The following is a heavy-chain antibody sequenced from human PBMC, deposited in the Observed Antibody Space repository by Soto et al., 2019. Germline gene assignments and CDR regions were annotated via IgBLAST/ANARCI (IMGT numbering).Heavy chain of an antibody. CDR3: ASTILAAAGTFDY. V-gene: IGHV1-69*02. D-gene: IGHD6-13*01. J-gene: IGHJ4*02. Sequence: VSCKASGGTFSSYTISWVRQAPGQGLEWMGRIIPILGIANYAQKFQGRVTITADKSTSTAYMELSSLRSEDTAVYYCASTILAAAGTFDYWGQGTLVTVSS. CDR1: GGTFSSYT. CDR2: IIPILGIA.